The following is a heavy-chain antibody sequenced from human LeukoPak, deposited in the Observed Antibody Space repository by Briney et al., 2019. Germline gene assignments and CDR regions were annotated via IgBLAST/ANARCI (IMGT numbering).Heavy chain of an antibody. CDR3: ARGGYYYGSGSYRGGFDY. D-gene: IGHD3-10*01. CDR2: INHSGST. Sequence: SETLSLTXAVYGGSFSGYCWSWIRQPPGKGLEWIGEINHSGSTNYNPSLKSRVTISVDTSKNQFSLKLSSVTAADTAVYYCARGGYYYGSGSYRGGFDYWGQGTLVTVS. V-gene: IGHV4-34*01. J-gene: IGHJ4*02. CDR1: GGSFSGYC.